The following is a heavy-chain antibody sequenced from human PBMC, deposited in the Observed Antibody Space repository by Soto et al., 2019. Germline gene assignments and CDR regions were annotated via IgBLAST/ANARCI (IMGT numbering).Heavy chain of an antibody. V-gene: IGHV3-23*01. CDR2: ISATGGGT. D-gene: IGHD3-16*01. J-gene: IGHJ4*02. CDR1: GFKFSNYA. Sequence: GGSLRLSCAASGFKFSNYAMSWVRQAPGKGLEWVSLISATGGGTYYADSVKGRFTISRDKSHNTLYLQVHSLTAEDTAVYYCAKDRRAGGNSAFYFDFWGQGAQVTVSS. CDR3: AKDRRAGGNSAFYFDF.